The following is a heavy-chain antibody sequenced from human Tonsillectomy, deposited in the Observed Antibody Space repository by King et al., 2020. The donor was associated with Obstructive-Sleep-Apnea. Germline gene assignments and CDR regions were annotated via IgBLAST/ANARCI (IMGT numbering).Heavy chain of an antibody. CDR1: GDSVSSNSAA. V-gene: IGHV6-1*01. J-gene: IGHJ5*02. D-gene: IGHD5-12*01. Sequence: VQLQQSGPSLVKPSQTLSLTCAISGDSVSSNSAAWNWIRQSPSRGLEWLGRTYYRSKWYNDYAISVKSRITINPDTSKNHLSLQLTSVTPEDTAVYYRARQNIVAPGAWFDPWGQGTLATVSS. CDR3: ARQNIVAPGAWFDP. CDR2: TYYRSKWYN.